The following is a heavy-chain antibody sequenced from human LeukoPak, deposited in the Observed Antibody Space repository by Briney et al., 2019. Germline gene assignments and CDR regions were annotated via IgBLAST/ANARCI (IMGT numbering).Heavy chain of an antibody. CDR1: GFTVGNNH. Sequence: GGSLRLSCAASGFTVGNNHMSWVRQAPGKGLEWVSVIYSGGSTNSADSVKGRFTISRDNSKNTLYLQMNSLRAEDTAVYYCARNYGDYGALFDYWGQGTLVTVSS. CDR2: IYSGGST. D-gene: IGHD4-17*01. V-gene: IGHV3-53*01. J-gene: IGHJ4*02. CDR3: ARNYGDYGALFDY.